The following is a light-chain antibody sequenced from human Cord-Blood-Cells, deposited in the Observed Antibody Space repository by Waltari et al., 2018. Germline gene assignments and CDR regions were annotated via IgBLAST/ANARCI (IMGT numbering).Light chain of an antibody. CDR2: QDS. Sequence: SYELTQPPSVSVSPGQTASIHCPGDKLGGHYACWYQQKPSPSPVLVIDQDSRRPAGSHERFAASNAGNTAPLTSGVTQAVDAADYCCPAWDSSTVVFGGGTKLTVL. J-gene: IGLJ2*01. V-gene: IGLV3-1*01. CDR3: PAWDSSTVV. CDR1: KLGGHY.